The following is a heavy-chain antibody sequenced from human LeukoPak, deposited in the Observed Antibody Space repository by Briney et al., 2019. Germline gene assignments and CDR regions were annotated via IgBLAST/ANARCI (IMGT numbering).Heavy chain of an antibody. J-gene: IGHJ4*02. Sequence: GGSLRLSCTASGFTFGDYGMNWVRQAPGKGLEWVSFIRSKAYGGTTEYAASVKGRFIMSRDDSKSIAYLQMNSLKTEDTAVYYCTGSFGELTFFDYWGQGTLVTVSS. CDR1: GFTFGDYG. CDR3: TGSFGELTFFDY. D-gene: IGHD3-10*01. V-gene: IGHV3-49*04. CDR2: IRSKAYGGTT.